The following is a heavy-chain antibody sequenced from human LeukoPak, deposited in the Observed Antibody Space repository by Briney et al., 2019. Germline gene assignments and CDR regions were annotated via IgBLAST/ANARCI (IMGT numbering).Heavy chain of an antibody. V-gene: IGHV1-18*01. Sequence: ASVKVSCKASGYTFTSYGISWVRQAPGQGLEWMGWISAYNGNTNYAQRLQGRVTMTTDISTSTAFMELRSLRSDDTAVYYCARYGDYVKDAFDIWGQGTMVTVSS. D-gene: IGHD4-17*01. CDR2: ISAYNGNT. J-gene: IGHJ3*02. CDR1: GYTFTSYG. CDR3: ARYGDYVKDAFDI.